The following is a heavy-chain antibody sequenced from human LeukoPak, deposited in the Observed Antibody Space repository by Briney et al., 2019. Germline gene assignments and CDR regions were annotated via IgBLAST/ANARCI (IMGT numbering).Heavy chain of an antibody. V-gene: IGHV3-23*01. CDR2: ISGSGGST. CDR1: GFTFSSYA. J-gene: IGHJ5*02. Sequence: GGSLRLSCAASGFTFSSYAMSWVRQAPGKGLEWVSAISGSGGSTYYADSVKGRFTISRDNSKNTLYLQMNSLRAKDTAAYYCAKGTGIAAAGGYGFDPWGQGTLVTVSS. D-gene: IGHD6-13*01. CDR3: AKGTGIAAAGGYGFDP.